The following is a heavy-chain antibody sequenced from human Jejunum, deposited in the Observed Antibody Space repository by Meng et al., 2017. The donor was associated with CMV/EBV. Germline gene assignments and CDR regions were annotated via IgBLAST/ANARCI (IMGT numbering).Heavy chain of an antibody. CDR2: ISDTAGDT. Sequence: YAMSCVRQAPGKGLEWVSTISDTAGDTFYAAPVKGRFTISRDNSKRTLYLQMNSLRAEDTAIYYCTRGLGSGDYRGVSDYWGHGALVTVSS. CDR1: YA. CDR3: TRGLGSGDYRGVSDY. V-gene: IGHV3-23*01. J-gene: IGHJ4*01. D-gene: IGHD3-10*01.